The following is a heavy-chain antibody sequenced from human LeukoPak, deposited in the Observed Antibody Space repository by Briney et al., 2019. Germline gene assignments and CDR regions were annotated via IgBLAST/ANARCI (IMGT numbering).Heavy chain of an antibody. CDR2: ISSDGSTT. Sequence: PGGSLRLSCAASGFTFRTYWMHWVRQAPGKGLVWVSRISSDGSTTTYADSVKGRFTISRDNAKNTLYLQMNSLRAEDTAVYYCATQGQVFVGANPYWGQGTLVTVSS. D-gene: IGHD1-26*01. CDR3: ATQGQVFVGANPY. V-gene: IGHV3-74*01. CDR1: GFTFRTYW. J-gene: IGHJ4*02.